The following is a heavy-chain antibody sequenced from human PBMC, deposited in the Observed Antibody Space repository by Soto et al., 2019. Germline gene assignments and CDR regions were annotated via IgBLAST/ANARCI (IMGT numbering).Heavy chain of an antibody. V-gene: IGHV4-59*03. CDR1: GDAISNFY. Sequence: SSEPLSLPCSVSGDAISNFYWSWLRQTPGRGLEWIGCVHESGSTDYNPSLKGRVTISLHTSKSQYSLSLRSATAADTATYYCARGTRALITSFFAYWGQGIPVTSPQ. CDR3: ARGTRALITSFFAY. J-gene: IGHJ4*02. CDR2: VHESGST. D-gene: IGHD1-20*01.